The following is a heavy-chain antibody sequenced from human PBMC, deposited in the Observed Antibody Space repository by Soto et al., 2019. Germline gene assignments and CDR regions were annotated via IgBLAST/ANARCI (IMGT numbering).Heavy chain of an antibody. CDR1: GGTFNTYA. Sequence: QMQLVQSGAEVKERGSSVKISCKTSGGTFNTYALTWVRQAPGQGLEWIGGIIPIFGIKNVAQRFQGRVTINADESLTTAYMEMTSLRSDDTAVYHCAKEAGDHWGQGTLVTVSS. D-gene: IGHD3-10*01. CDR3: AKEAGDH. J-gene: IGHJ4*02. V-gene: IGHV1-69*01. CDR2: IIPIFGIK.